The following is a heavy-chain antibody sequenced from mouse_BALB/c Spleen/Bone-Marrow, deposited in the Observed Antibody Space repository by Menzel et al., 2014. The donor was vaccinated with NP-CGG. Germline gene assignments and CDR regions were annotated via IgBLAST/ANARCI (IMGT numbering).Heavy chain of an antibody. CDR2: IVPSSGNT. D-gene: IGHD4-1*01. CDR1: GYTFTTYT. CDR3: AREARTGAWFAY. J-gene: IGHJ3*01. Sequence: QVQLQQSGAELARPGASVKMSCKASGYTFTTYTIQWVKRRPGQGLEWIGYIVPSSGNTDYNQKFKDKTSLTADKSSNTAYMQLSSLTSADSAVYYCAREARTGAWFAYWGQGTLVTVSA. V-gene: IGHV1-4*02.